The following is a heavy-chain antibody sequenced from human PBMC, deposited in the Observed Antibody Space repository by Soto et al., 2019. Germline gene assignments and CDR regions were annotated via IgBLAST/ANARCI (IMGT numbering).Heavy chain of an antibody. CDR3: ARGHIQQLLVKYYYHYNGMDL. Sequence: PSETLSLTCTVSGGSISSYYWSWIRQPAGKGLEWIGRIYTSGSTNYNPSLKSRVTMSVDTSKTQFSLKLSSVTAAETAVYYCARGHIQQLLVKYYYHYNGMDLWGPWTTVTVSS. CDR2: IYTSGST. J-gene: IGHJ6*02. D-gene: IGHD6-13*01. V-gene: IGHV4-4*07. CDR1: GGSISSYY.